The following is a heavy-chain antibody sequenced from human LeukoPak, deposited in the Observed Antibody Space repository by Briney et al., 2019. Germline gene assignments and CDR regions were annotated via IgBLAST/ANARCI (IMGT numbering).Heavy chain of an antibody. Sequence: GASVKVSCKVSGYTITELSMHWVRQAPGKGLEWMGGFDPEDGETIYAQKFQGRVTMTEDTSTDTAYMELSSLRSEDTAVYYCATGPTMITGSGWFDPWGQGTLVTVSS. CDR2: FDPEDGET. D-gene: IGHD3-22*01. CDR1: GYTITELS. CDR3: ATGPTMITGSGWFDP. V-gene: IGHV1-24*01. J-gene: IGHJ5*02.